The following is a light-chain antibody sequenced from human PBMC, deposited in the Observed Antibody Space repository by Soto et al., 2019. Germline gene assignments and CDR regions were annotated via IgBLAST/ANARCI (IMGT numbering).Light chain of an antibody. CDR2: RNN. Sequence: QSVLTQPPSASGTPGQRVTISCSGSSSNIGSEYVVWYQHLPGTAPKLLIYRNNQRPSGVPDRFAGSKSGTSASLAISGLRSEDEADYYCQSYDNSLSGPVVFGGGTKVTVL. CDR1: SSNIGSEY. V-gene: IGLV1-47*01. J-gene: IGLJ3*02. CDR3: QSYDNSLSGPVV.